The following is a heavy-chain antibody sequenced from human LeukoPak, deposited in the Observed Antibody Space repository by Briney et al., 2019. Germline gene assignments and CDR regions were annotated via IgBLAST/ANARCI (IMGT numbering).Heavy chain of an antibody. D-gene: IGHD1-26*01. CDR1: GYTFTSYG. Sequence: GASVTVSFKASGYTFTSYGISWVRQAPGQGGEWMGWISAYNGNTNYAQKLQGRVTITTDTSTSTAYMELRSLRSDDTAVYYCAREEGARIDYWGQGTLVTVSS. CDR3: AREEGARIDY. J-gene: IGHJ4*02. CDR2: ISAYNGNT. V-gene: IGHV1-18*04.